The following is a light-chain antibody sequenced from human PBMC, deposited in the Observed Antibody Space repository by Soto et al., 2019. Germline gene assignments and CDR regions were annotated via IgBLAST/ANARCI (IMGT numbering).Light chain of an antibody. J-gene: IGLJ1*01. CDR3: SSYAGINNFGV. CDR1: SSDVGGYKY. CDR2: EVN. Sequence: QSALTQPPSASGSPGQSVTISCTGTSSDVGGYKYVSWYQQHPGKAPKLMSFEVNKRPSGVPDRFSGSKSGNTDSLTVSGLQAEDEADYYCSSYAGINNFGVFGTGTKLTVL. V-gene: IGLV2-8*01.